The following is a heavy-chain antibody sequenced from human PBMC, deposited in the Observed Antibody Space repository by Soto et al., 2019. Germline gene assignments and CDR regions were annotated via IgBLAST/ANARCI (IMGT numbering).Heavy chain of an antibody. V-gene: IGHV3-23*01. D-gene: IGHD5-12*01. J-gene: IGHJ4*02. CDR1: GLTFRAFS. CDR3: AKSRGDSWYLYYYDY. Sequence: EVQLLESGGGLVQPGGSLRLSCAASGLTFRAFSMSWVRQPPGKGLEWVSGISGSGGSIYYADSVKGRFTISRDSSSNPLYLQMSSLRAEDTAVYYCAKSRGDSWYLYYYDYWGQGTLVTVSS. CDR2: ISGSGGSI.